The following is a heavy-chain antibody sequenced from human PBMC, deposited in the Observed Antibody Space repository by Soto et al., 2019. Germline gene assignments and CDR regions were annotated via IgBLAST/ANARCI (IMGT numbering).Heavy chain of an antibody. CDR2: IRSKAYGGTT. J-gene: IGHJ1*01. CDR3: TRAGRYFDWLLPHAEYFQH. V-gene: IGHV3-49*04. CDR1: GFTFGDYA. Sequence: GGSLRLSCTASGFTFGDYAMSWVRQAPGKGLEWVGFIRSKAYGGTTEYAASVKGRFTISRDDSKSIAYLQMNSLKTEDTAVYYCTRAGRYFDWLLPHAEYFQHWGQGTLVTVSS. D-gene: IGHD3-9*01.